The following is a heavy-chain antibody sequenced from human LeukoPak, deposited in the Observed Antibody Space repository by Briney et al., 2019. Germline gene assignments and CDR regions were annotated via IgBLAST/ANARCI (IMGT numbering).Heavy chain of an antibody. CDR1: GFTFSSYS. J-gene: IGHJ5*02. Sequence: GGSPRLSCAASGFTFSSYSMNWVRQAPGKGLEWVSYISSSSSTIYYADSVKGRFTISRDNAKNSLYLQMNSLRAEDTAVYYCARDRRYSSSLNWFDPWGQGTLVTVSS. D-gene: IGHD6-13*01. CDR2: ISSSSSTI. CDR3: ARDRRYSSSLNWFDP. V-gene: IGHV3-48*01.